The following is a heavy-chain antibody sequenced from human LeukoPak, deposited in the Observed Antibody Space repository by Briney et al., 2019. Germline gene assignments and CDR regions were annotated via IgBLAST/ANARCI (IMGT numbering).Heavy chain of an antibody. D-gene: IGHD3-22*01. CDR2: ISGSGDNT. CDR1: GFTFSSYA. V-gene: IGHV3-23*01. CDR3: AKGSYYDSSGSFYFDY. Sequence: GGSLRLSCAASGFTFSSYAMSWVRQAPGKGLEWVSGISGSGDNTYYADSVKGRFTISRDNSKNTLYVQVNSLGTEDTAAYYCAKGSYYDSSGSFYFDYWGQXTLVTVSS. J-gene: IGHJ4*02.